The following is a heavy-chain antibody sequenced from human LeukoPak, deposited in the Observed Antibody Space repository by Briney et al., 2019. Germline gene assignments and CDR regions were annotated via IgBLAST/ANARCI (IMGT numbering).Heavy chain of an antibody. V-gene: IGHV3-11*04. Sequence: PGRSLRLSCAASGFTFRDYYMTWIRQAPGKGLEWVSYISGSGSTIYYAAFVKGRFTISRDNAKNSLYLQMNSLRAEDTAVYYCARSGTPADYWGQGTLVTVSS. CDR2: ISGSGSTI. CDR1: GFTFRDYY. CDR3: ARSGTPADY. J-gene: IGHJ4*02.